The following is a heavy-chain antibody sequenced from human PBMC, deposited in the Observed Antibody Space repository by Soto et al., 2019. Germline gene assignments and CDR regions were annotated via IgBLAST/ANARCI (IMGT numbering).Heavy chain of an antibody. Sequence: APVKGSCKASGYTFTSYAMPWVRTAPGQRLEWRGWINADNRNTKYSQKFQGRVTITRDTSARTAYMQLSSLRSEDSAVYYCARDQKPARNSDYWGHGTRVTVSS. V-gene: IGHV1-3*01. J-gene: IGHJ4*01. D-gene: IGHD6-6*01. CDR3: ARDQKPARNSDY. CDR2: INADNRNT. CDR1: GYTFTSYA.